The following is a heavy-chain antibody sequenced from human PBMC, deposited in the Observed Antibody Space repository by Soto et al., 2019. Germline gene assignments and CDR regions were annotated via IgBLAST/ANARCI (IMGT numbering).Heavy chain of an antibody. Sequence: PSETLSLTCAVYGGSFSGYYWSWIRQPPGKGLEWIGEINHRGSTNYNPSLKSRVNISVDTSKNQFSLKLSSVTAADTAVYYCARGLRFLEWLLYRFFKFDPWGQGTLVTVSS. V-gene: IGHV4-34*01. CDR2: INHRGST. CDR1: GGSFSGYY. CDR3: ARGLRFLEWLLYRFFKFDP. J-gene: IGHJ5*02. D-gene: IGHD3-3*01.